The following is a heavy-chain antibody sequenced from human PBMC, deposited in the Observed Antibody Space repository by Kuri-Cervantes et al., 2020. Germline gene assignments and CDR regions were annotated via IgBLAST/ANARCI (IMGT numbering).Heavy chain of an antibody. CDR2: ISWNSGSI. Sequence: GGSLRLSCAASGFTFDDYAMHWVRQAPGKGLEWVSGISWNSGSIGYADSVKGRFTISRDNAKNSLYLQMNSLRAEDTALYYCAKAGQQLVAYYSDYWGRGTLVTVSS. V-gene: IGHV3-9*01. CDR1: GFTFDDYA. D-gene: IGHD6-13*01. J-gene: IGHJ4*02. CDR3: AKAGQQLVAYYSDY.